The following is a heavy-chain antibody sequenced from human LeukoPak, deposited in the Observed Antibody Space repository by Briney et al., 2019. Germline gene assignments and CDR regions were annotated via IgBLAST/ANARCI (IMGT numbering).Heavy chain of an antibody. Sequence: PGGSLRLSCAASGFTFDDYAMHWVRQAPGKGLEWVSGISWNSGSIGYADSVKGRFTISRDNSKNTLYLQMNSLRAEDTAVYYCARDLGSNFDYWGQGTLVTVSS. V-gene: IGHV3-9*01. CDR3: ARDLGSNFDY. CDR2: ISWNSGSI. CDR1: GFTFDDYA. J-gene: IGHJ4*02.